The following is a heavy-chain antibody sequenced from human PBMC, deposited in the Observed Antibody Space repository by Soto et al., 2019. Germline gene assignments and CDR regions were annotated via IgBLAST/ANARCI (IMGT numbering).Heavy chain of an antibody. CDR3: TTVPIPGGIVGATDAFDI. D-gene: IGHD1-26*01. CDR1: GFTFSNAW. J-gene: IGHJ3*02. CDR2: IKSKTDGGTT. V-gene: IGHV3-15*07. Sequence: GGSLRLSCAASGFTFSNAWMNRVRQAPGKGLEWVGRIKSKTDGGTTDYAAPVKGRFTISRDDSKNTLYLQMNSLKTEDTAVYYCTTVPIPGGIVGATDAFDIWGQGTMVTVSS.